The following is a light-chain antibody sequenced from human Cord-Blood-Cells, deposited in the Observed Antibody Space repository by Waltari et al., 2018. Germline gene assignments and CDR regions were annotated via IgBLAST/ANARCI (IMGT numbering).Light chain of an antibody. J-gene: IGLJ3*02. CDR3: SSYTSSSTWV. CDR2: DVS. Sequence: QSALTQPASVSASPGQSITISCTGTSSDGGGYNYVSWYQQHPGKAPKLMIYDVSKRPSGVSNRFYGSKSGNTASLTISGLQAEDEADYYCSSYTSSSTWVFGGGTKLTVL. V-gene: IGLV2-14*01. CDR1: SSDGGGYNY.